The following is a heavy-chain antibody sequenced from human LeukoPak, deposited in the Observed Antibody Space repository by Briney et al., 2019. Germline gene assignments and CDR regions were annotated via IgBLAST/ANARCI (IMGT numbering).Heavy chain of an antibody. CDR3: ARDEAGSSQGAFDY. V-gene: IGHV3-53*01. J-gene: IGHJ4*02. D-gene: IGHD1-26*01. CDR1: GGSISSSSYY. CDR2: IYSGGST. Sequence: PSETLSLTCTVSGGSISSSSYYMSWVRQAPGKGLEWVSVIYSGGSTYYADSVKGRFTISRDNSKNTLYLQMNSLRAEDTAVYYCARDEAGSSQGAFDYWGQGTLVTVSS.